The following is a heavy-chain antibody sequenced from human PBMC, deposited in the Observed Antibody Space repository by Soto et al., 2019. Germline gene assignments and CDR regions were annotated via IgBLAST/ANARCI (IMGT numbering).Heavy chain of an antibody. D-gene: IGHD4-17*01. CDR2: IIPIFGTA. V-gene: IGHV1-69*13. J-gene: IGHJ6*03. Sequence: SVKVSCKASGGTFSTYPISWVRQAPGQGLEWMGGIIPIFGTAKYAQKFQGRVTIIADESTSTAYMELSSLRSEDTAVYYCARAWYGDYDLSLSYYYYYMDVWGKGTTVTVSS. CDR3: ARAWYGDYDLSLSYYYYYMDV. CDR1: GGTFSTYP.